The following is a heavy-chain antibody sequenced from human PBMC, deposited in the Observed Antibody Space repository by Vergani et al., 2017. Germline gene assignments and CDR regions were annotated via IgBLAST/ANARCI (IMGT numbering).Heavy chain of an antibody. J-gene: IGHJ4*02. CDR2: IYHSGGA. D-gene: IGHD3-9*01. CDR1: GSSITSSSYY. CDR3: ARTESFILRYFHWAL. V-gene: IGHV4-39*01. Sequence: QLHLQESGPGLVKPSETLSLTCTASGSSITSSSYYWGWIRQPPGKGLEWIGNIYHSGGAYYNPSLKGRVTISVDTSKNQFSLEVTSVTAADTAIYFCARTESFILRYFHWALWGQGTLVTVSS.